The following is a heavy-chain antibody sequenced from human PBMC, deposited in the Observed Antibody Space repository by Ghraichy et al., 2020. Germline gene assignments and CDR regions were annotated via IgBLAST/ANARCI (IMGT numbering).Heavy chain of an antibody. CDR3: ARENYGSGSYYFAADPFDY. CDR1: GDSVSSNSAA. Sequence: SPTLSLTCAISGDSVSSNSAAWNWIRQSPSRGLEWLGRTYYRSKWYNDYAVSVKSRITINPDTSKNQFSLQLNSVTPEDTAVYYCARENYGSGSYYFAADPFDYWGQGTLVTVSS. V-gene: IGHV6-1*01. CDR2: TYYRSKWYN. J-gene: IGHJ4*02. D-gene: IGHD3-10*01.